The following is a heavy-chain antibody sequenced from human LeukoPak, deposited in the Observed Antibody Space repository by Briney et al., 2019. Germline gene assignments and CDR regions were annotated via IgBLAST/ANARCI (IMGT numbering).Heavy chain of an antibody. CDR3: ARVGGQGYSGYDCVYYYMDV. V-gene: IGHV4-59*01. Sequence: SETLSLTCTVSGGSISSYYWSWIRQPPGKGLEWIGYIYYSGSTNYNPSLKSRVTISVDTSKNQFSLRLSSVTAADTAVYYCARVGGQGYSGYDCVYYYMDVWGKGTTVTISS. D-gene: IGHD5-12*01. J-gene: IGHJ6*03. CDR1: GGSISSYY. CDR2: IYYSGST.